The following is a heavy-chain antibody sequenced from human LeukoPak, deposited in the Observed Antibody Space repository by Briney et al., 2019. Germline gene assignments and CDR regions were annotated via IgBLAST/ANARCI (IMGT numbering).Heavy chain of an antibody. Sequence: KPSEPLSLTCAASGGSISSSNWWSWVRQPPGKGLEWIGQIYHSGSTNYNPSLESRVTISVDKSKNQFSLKLSSVTAADTAVYYCARMHYYDSSGYSFDYWGQGTLATVSS. CDR3: ARMHYYDSSGYSFDY. V-gene: IGHV4-4*02. D-gene: IGHD3-22*01. CDR2: IYHSGST. CDR1: GGSISSSNW. J-gene: IGHJ4*02.